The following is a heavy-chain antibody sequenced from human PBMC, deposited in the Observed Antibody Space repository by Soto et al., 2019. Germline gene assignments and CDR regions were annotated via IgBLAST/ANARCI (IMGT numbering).Heavy chain of an antibody. Sequence: QVQLVQSGAEVKKPGSSVKVSCKASGGTFSSYAISWVRQAPGQGLEWMGGIIPIFGTANYAQKFQGRVTITADEYTSTAHMELSSLRSEDTAVYYWASQVNTMIVVVSEGAFDIWGQGTMVTVSS. V-gene: IGHV1-69*01. CDR1: GGTFSSYA. J-gene: IGHJ3*02. CDR3: ASQVNTMIVVVSEGAFDI. D-gene: IGHD3-22*01. CDR2: IIPIFGTA.